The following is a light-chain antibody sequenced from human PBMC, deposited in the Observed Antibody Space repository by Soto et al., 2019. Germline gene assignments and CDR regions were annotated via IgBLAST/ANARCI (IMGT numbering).Light chain of an antibody. CDR2: DAS. CDR1: QSVSSY. Sequence: EIVLTQSPATLSLSPGERATLSCRASQSVSSYLAWYQQKPGQAPRLLIYDASNRATGIPARFSGGGSGTDFTLTISSLEPEDFAVYYCQQRSNCLITFGQGTRLEIK. CDR3: QQRSNCLIT. V-gene: IGKV3-11*01. J-gene: IGKJ5*01.